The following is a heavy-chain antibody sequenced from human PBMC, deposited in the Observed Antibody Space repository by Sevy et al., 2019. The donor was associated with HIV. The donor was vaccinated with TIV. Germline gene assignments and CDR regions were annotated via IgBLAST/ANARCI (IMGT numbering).Heavy chain of an antibody. J-gene: IGHJ4*02. V-gene: IGHV3-7*01. Sequence: GGSLRLSCAASGFTFSSYWMSWVRQAPGKGLEWVANIKQDGSEKYYVDSVKGRFTISRDNAKNSLYLQMNSLGAEDTAVYYCARVALLAYFDYWGQGTLVTVSS. CDR2: IKQDGSEK. D-gene: IGHD3-10*01. CDR1: GFTFSSYW. CDR3: ARVALLAYFDY.